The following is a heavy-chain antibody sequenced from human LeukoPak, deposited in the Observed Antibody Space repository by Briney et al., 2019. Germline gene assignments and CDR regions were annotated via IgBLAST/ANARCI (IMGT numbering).Heavy chain of an antibody. CDR2: IIPILGIA. CDR1: GGTFSSYT. J-gene: IGHJ4*02. Sequence: SVKVSCKASGGTFSSYTISWVRQAPGQGLEWMGRIIPILGIANYAQKFQGRVTITADKSTSTAYMELSSLRSEDTAVYYCARGGNEYSSSLRRWGQGTLVTVSS. CDR3: ARGGNEYSSSLRR. V-gene: IGHV1-69*02. D-gene: IGHD6-6*01.